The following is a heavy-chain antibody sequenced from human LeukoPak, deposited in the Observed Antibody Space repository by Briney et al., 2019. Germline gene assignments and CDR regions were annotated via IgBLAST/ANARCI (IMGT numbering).Heavy chain of an antibody. D-gene: IGHD3-9*01. CDR3: ARQSIMTGSKSWLDP. V-gene: IGHV4-39*01. Sequence: SETLSLTCTVSGGSISSSSYYWGWIRQPPGKGLEWIGSIYYSGSTYYNPSLKSRVTISVDTSKNQFSLKLSSVTAADTAVYYCARQSIMTGSKSWLDPWGQGTLVTV. CDR1: GGSISSSSYY. CDR2: IYYSGST. J-gene: IGHJ5*02.